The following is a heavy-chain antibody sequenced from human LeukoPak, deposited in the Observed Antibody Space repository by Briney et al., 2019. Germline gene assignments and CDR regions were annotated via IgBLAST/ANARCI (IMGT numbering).Heavy chain of an antibody. CDR3: ARSYGSGSYYTFYSYYYMDV. Sequence: SGGSLRLSCTASGFPLNSYYMHWVRQAPGKGLEWLSVISHDGSDKYYEDSVNGRFTISRDNSRDTLYLQMNSLRVEDTAVYYCARSYGSGSYYTFYSYYYMDVWGKGTTVTVS. CDR2: ISHDGSDK. V-gene: IGHV3-30-3*01. J-gene: IGHJ6*03. CDR1: GFPLNSYY. D-gene: IGHD3-10*01.